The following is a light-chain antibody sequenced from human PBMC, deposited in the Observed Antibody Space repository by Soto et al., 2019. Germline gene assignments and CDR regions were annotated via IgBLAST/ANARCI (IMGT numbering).Light chain of an antibody. V-gene: IGKV3-11*01. CDR2: DAS. CDR3: QHRNNRPFS. J-gene: IGKJ3*01. CDR1: QSVSNY. Sequence: EIVLTQSPATLSLSPGERATLSCRASQSVSNYLAWYQQRPGQAPRLLIYDASNRATGIPARFSGSGSGTDFTLTISGLGPEDFAIYYCQHRNNRPFSFGPGTKVDIK.